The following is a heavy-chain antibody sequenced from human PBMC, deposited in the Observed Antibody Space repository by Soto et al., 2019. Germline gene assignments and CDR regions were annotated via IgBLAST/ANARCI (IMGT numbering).Heavy chain of an antibody. CDR2: ISSSGSTI. V-gene: IGHV3-48*03. D-gene: IGHD6-13*01. CDR3: ARDQEAGSFFPYYYGMDV. Sequence: EVQLVESGGGLVQPGGSLRLSCATSGFTFSSYEMNWVRQAPGKGLEWVSYISSSGSTIYYADSVKGRFIISRDNANNSLYLQMDSLRAEDTAVYYCARDQEAGSFFPYYYGMDVWGQGTTVTVSS. CDR1: GFTFSSYE. J-gene: IGHJ6*02.